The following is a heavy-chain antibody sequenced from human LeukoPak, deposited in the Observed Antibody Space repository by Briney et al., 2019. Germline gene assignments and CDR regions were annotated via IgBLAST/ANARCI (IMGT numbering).Heavy chain of an antibody. J-gene: IGHJ4*02. V-gene: IGHV1-46*01. CDR2: INPSGGST. D-gene: IGHD5-12*01. Sequence: ASVKVSXKASGYTFTSYYMHWVRQAPGQGLEWMGIINPSGGSTSYAQKFQGRVTMTRDTSTSTVYMELSSLRSEDAAVYYCARPGSPYSGYDWHFDYWGQGNLVTVSS. CDR3: ARPGSPYSGYDWHFDY. CDR1: GYTFTSYY.